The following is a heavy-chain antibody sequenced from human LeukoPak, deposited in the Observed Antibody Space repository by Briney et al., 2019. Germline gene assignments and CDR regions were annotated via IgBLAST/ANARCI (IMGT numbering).Heavy chain of an antibody. CDR2: LSSSGSTI. V-gene: IGHV3-48*03. CDR3: AGQHCSGTTCYGYPFDY. Sequence: GGSLRLSCADSGFTFSSYEMNWVRQAPGKGLEWVSYLSSSGSTIYYADSVKGRFTISRDNAKNSLYLQMNSLRAEDTAVYYCAGQHCSGTTCYGYPFDYWGQGTLVTVSS. CDR1: GFTFSSYE. J-gene: IGHJ4*02. D-gene: IGHD2-2*01.